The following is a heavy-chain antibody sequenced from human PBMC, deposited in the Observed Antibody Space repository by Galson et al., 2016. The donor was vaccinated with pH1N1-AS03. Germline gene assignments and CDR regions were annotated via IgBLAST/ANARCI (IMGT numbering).Heavy chain of an antibody. Sequence: SLRLSCAASGFTFNMYTMDWVRRAPGKGLERISSISRESDAEYYADSVKGRFTISRDNVETALYLQMDSLRGEDTAVYYCVRNRGSRGFHADWYFDVRGPGTVVSVSS. V-gene: IGHV3-48*01. CDR2: ISRESDAE. CDR1: GFTFNMYT. D-gene: IGHD2-15*01. CDR3: VRNRGSRGFHADWYFDV. J-gene: IGHJ2*01.